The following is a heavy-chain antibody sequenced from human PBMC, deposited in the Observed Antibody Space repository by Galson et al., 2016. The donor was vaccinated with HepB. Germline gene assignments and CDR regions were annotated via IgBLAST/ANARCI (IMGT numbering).Heavy chain of an antibody. CDR1: GFTVSSNC. J-gene: IGHJ3*01. D-gene: IGHD3-10*01. CDR3: AKDHPAPAELAFDV. Sequence: SLRLSCAASGFTVSSNCMSWVRQAPGKGLEWVALICDVGSTYYREAVKGRFTIPRDNSTNTLYLQMNNLRAEDTAVYFCAKDHPAPAELAFDVWGQGTMVTVSS. V-gene: IGHV3-66*01. CDR2: ICDVGST.